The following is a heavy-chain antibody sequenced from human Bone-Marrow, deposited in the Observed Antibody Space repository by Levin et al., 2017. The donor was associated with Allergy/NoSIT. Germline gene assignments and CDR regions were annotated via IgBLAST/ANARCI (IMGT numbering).Heavy chain of an antibody. J-gene: IGHJ4*02. D-gene: IGHD5-12*01. CDR2: IYYSGST. Sequence: SETLSLTCTVSGGSISSYYWSWIRQPPGKGLEWIGYIYYSGSTNYNPSLKSRVTISVDTSKNQFSLKLSSGTAADTAVYYCARHDSGYGYFDYWGQGTLVTVSS. V-gene: IGHV4-59*08. CDR1: GGSISSYY. CDR3: ARHDSGYGYFDY.